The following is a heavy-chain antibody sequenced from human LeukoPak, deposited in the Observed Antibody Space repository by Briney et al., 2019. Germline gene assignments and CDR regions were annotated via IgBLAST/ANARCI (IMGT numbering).Heavy chain of an antibody. Sequence: PSETLSLTCAVYGGSFSGYYWSWIRQPPGKGLEWTGEINHSGSTNYNPSLKSRVTISVDTSKNQFSLKLSSVTAADTAVYYCARAPRGYSYGPNSYYFDYWGQGTLVTVSS. V-gene: IGHV4-34*01. CDR1: GGSFSGYY. D-gene: IGHD5-18*01. J-gene: IGHJ4*02. CDR3: ARAPRGYSYGPNSYYFDY. CDR2: INHSGST.